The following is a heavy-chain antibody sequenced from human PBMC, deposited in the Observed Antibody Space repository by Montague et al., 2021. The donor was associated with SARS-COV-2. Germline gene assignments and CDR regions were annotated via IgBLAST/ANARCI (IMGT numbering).Heavy chain of an antibody. CDR1: GGSISRYY. V-gene: IGHV4-59*01. Sequence: SETLSLTCTVSGGSISRYYWNWIRQPPGKGLEWIAYIYYSGSTNXNPSLKSRVTISVDTSKNQFSLKLSSVTAADTAVYYCARSRENYNILTGYPYYFDYWGQGTLATVSP. D-gene: IGHD3-9*01. CDR2: IYYSGST. CDR3: ARSRENYNILTGYPYYFDY. J-gene: IGHJ4*02.